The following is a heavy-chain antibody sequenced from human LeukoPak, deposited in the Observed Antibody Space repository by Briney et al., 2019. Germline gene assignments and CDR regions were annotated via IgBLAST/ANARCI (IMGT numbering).Heavy chain of an antibody. Sequence: GASVNVSCKASGYTFTSYYMHWVRQAPGQGLEWMGIINPSGGSTSYAQKFQGRVTMTRDTSTSTVYMEPSSLRSEDTAVYYCARGLSGQVGSFDLWGRGTLVTVSS. D-gene: IGHD3-3*01. V-gene: IGHV1-46*01. CDR3: ARGLSGQVGSFDL. CDR2: INPSGGST. J-gene: IGHJ2*01. CDR1: GYTFTSYY.